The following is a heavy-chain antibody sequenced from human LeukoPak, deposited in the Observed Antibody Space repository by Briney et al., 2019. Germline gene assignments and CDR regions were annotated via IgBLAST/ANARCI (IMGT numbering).Heavy chain of an antibody. V-gene: IGHV1-69*06. Sequence: GASVKVSCKASGGTFSSYAISWVRQAPGQGLEGMGGIIPIFGTANYAQKFQGRVTITADKSTSTTYMQLSSLISQDPAVYFCARGGGVYGDGGYYMDVWGKGTTVTVSS. CDR2: IIPIFGTA. J-gene: IGHJ6*03. D-gene: IGHD4-17*01. CDR1: GGTFSSYA. CDR3: ARGGGVYGDGGYYMDV.